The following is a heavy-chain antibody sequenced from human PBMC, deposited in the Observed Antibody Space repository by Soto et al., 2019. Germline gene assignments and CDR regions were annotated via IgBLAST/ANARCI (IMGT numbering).Heavy chain of an antibody. J-gene: IGHJ6*02. CDR3: ARDLWGYCGTDCYPLDV. D-gene: IGHD2-21*02. V-gene: IGHV4-39*07. Sequence: SEPLSLTCTVSGGSISSSSYYWGWNRHPPGKGLEWIGSIYYSGSTYYNPSLKSRVTISVDTSKNQFSLKLNSVTAADTAVYYCARDLWGYCGTDCYPLDVWGQGTTVT. CDR1: GGSISSSSYY. CDR2: IYYSGST.